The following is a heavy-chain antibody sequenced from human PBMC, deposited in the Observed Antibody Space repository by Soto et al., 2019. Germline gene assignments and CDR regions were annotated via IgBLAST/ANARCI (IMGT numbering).Heavy chain of an antibody. CDR1: GYTFTTYG. J-gene: IGHJ4*01. Sequence: QVQLVQSGAEVKKPGASVKVSCKASGYTFTTYGITWVRQAPGQGLECMGWISAYSGNTNYAQKLQGRLTVTTDTSTNTAYMDLRSLRSDDTAVYYCARVVKAGDYGDYGSYYFDYWGHGTLVTVSS. CDR2: ISAYSGNT. CDR3: ARVVKAGDYGDYGSYYFDY. V-gene: IGHV1-18*04. D-gene: IGHD4-17*01.